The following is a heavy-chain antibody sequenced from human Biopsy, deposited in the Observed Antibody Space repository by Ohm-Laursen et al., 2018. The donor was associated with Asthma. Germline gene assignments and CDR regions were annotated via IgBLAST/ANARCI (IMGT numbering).Heavy chain of an antibody. J-gene: IGHJ6*02. V-gene: IGHV4-39*01. CDR3: ARRITIFGVVQKDHGMDA. D-gene: IGHD3-3*01. CDR1: GGSMTPTSHY. CDR2: ISYGGKT. Sequence: TLSLTCTVSGGSMTPTSHYWDWIRQAPGKGLEWIGYISYGGKTSYNPSLKNRVTISRDTSKNQFSLRWTSVTAADTAVYFCARRITIFGVVQKDHGMDAWGQGTTVIVSS.